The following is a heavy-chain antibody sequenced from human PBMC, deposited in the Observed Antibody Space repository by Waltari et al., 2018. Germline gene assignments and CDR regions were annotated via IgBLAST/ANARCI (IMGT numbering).Heavy chain of an antibody. CDR2: ISNSGDSV. CDR1: GLSLNPLA. J-gene: IGHJ4*02. Sequence: EVQLLESGGTLVQPGGSLRLSCAASGLSLNPLAVTWVRQAPGKGLEWVSGISNSGDSVYYADSVKGRFTISRDNSKNTLYLQMNSLRAEDTAVYYCAKNWGGLDYWGQGTLVTVSS. V-gene: IGHV3-23*01. CDR3: AKNWGGLDY. D-gene: IGHD3-16*01.